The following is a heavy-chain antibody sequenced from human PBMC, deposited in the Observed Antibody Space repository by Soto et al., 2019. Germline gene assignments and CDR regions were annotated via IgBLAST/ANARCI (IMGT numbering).Heavy chain of an antibody. CDR1: GFTLSGYS. D-gene: IGHD1-7*01. Sequence: PGGSLRLSCAASGFTLSGYSMNWVRRAPGKGLEWISYISSSSNTRYYADSVKGRFTISRDNAKNSLYLQMNSLRDEDTAVYYCARDMTGPMRLAYWGQGTLVTVSS. CDR2: ISSSSNTR. CDR3: ARDMTGPMRLAY. J-gene: IGHJ4*02. V-gene: IGHV3-48*02.